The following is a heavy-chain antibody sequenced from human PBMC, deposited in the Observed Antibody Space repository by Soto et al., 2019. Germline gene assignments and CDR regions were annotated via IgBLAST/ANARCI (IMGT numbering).Heavy chain of an antibody. CDR2: MIPNSGTT. V-gene: IGHV1-8*02. Sequence: GASVKVSCKASGGTFSSYAISWVRQATGQGLEWMGWMIPNSGTTGYAQKFQGRVTMTRNTSISTAYMELSSLRSEDTAVYYCARARSTLNNYYYYGMDVWGQGTTVTVSS. D-gene: IGHD2-2*01. J-gene: IGHJ6*02. CDR3: ARARSTLNNYYYYGMDV. CDR1: GGTFSSYA.